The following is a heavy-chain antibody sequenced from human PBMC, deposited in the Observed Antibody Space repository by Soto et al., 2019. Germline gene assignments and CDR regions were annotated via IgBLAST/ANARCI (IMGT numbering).Heavy chain of an antibody. Sequence: GGSLRLSCAASGFTVSSNYMSWVRQAPGKGLEWVSAISGSGGSTYYADSVKGRFTISRDNSKNTLYLQMNSLRAEDTAVYYCAKTTVTTILDYYYYYMDVWGKGTTVTVS. D-gene: IGHD4-17*01. CDR1: GFTVSSNY. J-gene: IGHJ6*03. CDR3: AKTTVTTILDYYYYYMDV. CDR2: ISGSGGST. V-gene: IGHV3-23*01.